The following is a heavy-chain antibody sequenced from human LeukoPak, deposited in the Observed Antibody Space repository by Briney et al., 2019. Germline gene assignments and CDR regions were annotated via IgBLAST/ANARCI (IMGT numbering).Heavy chain of an antibody. Sequence: GESLRLSCAASGFSFSYWMSWVRQAPGKGLEWVANIKQDGSEKYYVDSVKGRFTISRDNAKNSLYLQMNSLRAEDTAVYYCATSAVITIFGVVIHHYFDYWGQGTLVTVSS. CDR1: GFSFSYW. V-gene: IGHV3-7*01. CDR3: ATSAVITIFGVVIHHYFDY. CDR2: IKQDGSEK. D-gene: IGHD3-3*01. J-gene: IGHJ4*02.